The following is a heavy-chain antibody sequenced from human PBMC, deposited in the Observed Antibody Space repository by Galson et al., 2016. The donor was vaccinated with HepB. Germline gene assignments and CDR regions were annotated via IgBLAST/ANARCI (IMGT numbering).Heavy chain of an antibody. CDR1: GFTFSSYG. D-gene: IGHD3-22*01. J-gene: IGHJ4*02. CDR3: AKGPKYYYDSSGYFEDY. V-gene: IGHV3-30*18. CDR2: ISYAGANK. Sequence: SLRLSCAASGFTFSSYGMHWVRQAPGKGLEWVAVISYAGANKYYADSVKGRFTISRDSSKNTLYLQMNSLRAEDTAVYYCAKGPKYYYDSSGYFEDYWGQGTLVTVSS.